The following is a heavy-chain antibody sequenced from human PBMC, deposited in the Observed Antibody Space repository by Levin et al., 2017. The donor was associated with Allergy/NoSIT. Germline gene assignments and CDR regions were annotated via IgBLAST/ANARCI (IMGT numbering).Heavy chain of an antibody. CDR1: GGSISSSSFS. CDR3: ARGGTTVTTADY. J-gene: IGHJ4*02. D-gene: IGHD4-17*01. CDR2: IYSSGST. Sequence: PSETLSLTCTVSGGSISSSSFSWGWIRQPPGKGLEWIGHIYSSGSTYYNPSLKSRVTMSVDKSRSQYSLKLSSLTAADTAVYYCARGGTTVTTADYWGQGTLVTVSS. V-gene: IGHV4-39*07.